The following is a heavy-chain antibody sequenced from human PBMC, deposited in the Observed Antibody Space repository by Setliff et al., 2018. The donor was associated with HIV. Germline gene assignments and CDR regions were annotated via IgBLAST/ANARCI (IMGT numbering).Heavy chain of an antibody. CDR1: GPSIITTDY. D-gene: IGHD6-25*01. V-gene: IGHV4-61*05. CDR2: IYHSGST. CDR3: AARPAAEFFEH. J-gene: IGHJ4*02. Sequence: SETLSLTCSFSGPSIITTDYYWAWVRQPPGKGLEWIGEIYHSGSTNYNPSLKSRVTLSVDKSNNQFSLKLTSVTAADTAVYYCAARPAAEFFEHWGQGTRVTSPQ.